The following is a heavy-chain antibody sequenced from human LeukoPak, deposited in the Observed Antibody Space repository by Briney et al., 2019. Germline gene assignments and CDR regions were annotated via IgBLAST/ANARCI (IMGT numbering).Heavy chain of an antibody. D-gene: IGHD3/OR15-3a*01. CDR3: TAGTGRSDFDY. Sequence: GGSLRLSCAASGFTFSNAWMSWVRQAPGRGLEWVGRIKRKGDDGTIDYAAPVKGRLSVSSDDSKNMLYLQMNSLKSEDTAVYYCTAGTGRSDFDYWGQGTLVTVSS. CDR2: IKRKGDDGTI. J-gene: IGHJ4*02. V-gene: IGHV3-15*01. CDR1: GFTFSNAW.